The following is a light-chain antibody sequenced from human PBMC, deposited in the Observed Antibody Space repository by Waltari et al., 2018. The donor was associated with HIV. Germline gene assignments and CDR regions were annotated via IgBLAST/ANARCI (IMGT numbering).Light chain of an antibody. V-gene: IGLV1-44*01. CDR2: SSN. CDR1: STNSAKNP. Sequence: HSPMPQPPQASGAPGQRLTLALSGCSTNSAKNPINLYQQLPRTAPKPLIYSSNHRPSGVPDRFSGSKSGTSASLAISGLQSEDEADYYCATWDDSLNGRVFGGGTKLTVL. J-gene: IGLJ3*02. CDR3: ATWDDSLNGRV.